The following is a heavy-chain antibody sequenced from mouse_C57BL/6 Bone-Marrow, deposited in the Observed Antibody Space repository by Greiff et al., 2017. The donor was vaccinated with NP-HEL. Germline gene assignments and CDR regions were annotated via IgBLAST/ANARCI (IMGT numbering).Heavy chain of an antibody. Sequence: QVQLQQPGADLVKPGASVKLSCKASGYTFTSYWMHWVKQRPGRGLEWIGRIDPNSGGTKFNEKFKTKATLTVDKPSSTAYMQLSSLTSEDSAVYDCDRCYCGSRGWYFDVWGTGTTVTVSS. D-gene: IGHD1-1*01. CDR3: DRCYCGSRGWYFDV. CDR2: IDPNSGGT. V-gene: IGHV1-72*01. CDR1: GYTFTSYW. J-gene: IGHJ1*03.